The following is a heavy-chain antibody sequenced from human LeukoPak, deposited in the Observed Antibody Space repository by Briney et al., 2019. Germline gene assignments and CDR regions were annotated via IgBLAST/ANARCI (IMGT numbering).Heavy chain of an antibody. CDR1: GFTFSSYW. V-gene: IGHV3-74*01. Sequence: GGSLRLSCAASGFTFSSYWMHWVRQAPGKGLVWVSRINSDGSSTSYADSVKGRFTISRNNAKNTLYLQMNSLRAEDTAVYYCAREAYSSGYAFDIWGQGTMVTVSS. CDR2: INSDGSST. D-gene: IGHD6-19*01. J-gene: IGHJ3*02. CDR3: AREAYSSGYAFDI.